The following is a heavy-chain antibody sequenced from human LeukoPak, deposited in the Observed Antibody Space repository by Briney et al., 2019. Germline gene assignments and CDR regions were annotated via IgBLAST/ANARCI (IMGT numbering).Heavy chain of an antibody. CDR1: GGSISSGGYY. Sequence: SQTLSLTCTVSGGSISSGGYYWSWIRQHPGKGLEWIGYIYYSGSTYYNPSLKSRVTISVDTSKNQFSLKLSSVTAADTAVYYCARPRIPRSGGWFDPWGQGTLVTVSS. D-gene: IGHD3-10*01. V-gene: IGHV4-31*03. CDR2: IYYSGST. CDR3: ARPRIPRSGGWFDP. J-gene: IGHJ5*02.